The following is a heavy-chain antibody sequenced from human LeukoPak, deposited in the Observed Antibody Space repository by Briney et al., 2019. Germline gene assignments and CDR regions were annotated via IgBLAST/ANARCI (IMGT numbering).Heavy chain of an antibody. V-gene: IGHV3-23*01. D-gene: IGHD3-16*01. Sequence: GGSLRLSCAASGFTSSNFAMIWVRQAPGKGLQCVSSISVSTGRTFYADSVKGRFTISRDDSKNTVHLEMSSLRAEDTALYFCAKAICGSECFYIMDVWDQGSMVTVSS. CDR2: ISVSTGRT. CDR1: GFTSSNFA. J-gene: IGHJ6*02. CDR3: AKAICGSECFYIMDV.